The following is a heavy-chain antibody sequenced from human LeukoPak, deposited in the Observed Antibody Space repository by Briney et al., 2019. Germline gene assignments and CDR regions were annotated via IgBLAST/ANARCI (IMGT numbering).Heavy chain of an antibody. J-gene: IGHJ4*02. CDR3: GTVRGPDSSRWYSDY. V-gene: IGHV3-33*01. D-gene: IGHD6-13*01. CDR2: IWYDGSNK. Sequence: GESLKISCAASGFRFSNYGMHWVRQAPGKGLEWVALIWYDGSNKYYADSVKGRFTISRDNSKNTLYLQMNSLRAEDTAVYYCGTVRGPDSSRWYSDYWGQGTLVTVSS. CDR1: GFRFSNYG.